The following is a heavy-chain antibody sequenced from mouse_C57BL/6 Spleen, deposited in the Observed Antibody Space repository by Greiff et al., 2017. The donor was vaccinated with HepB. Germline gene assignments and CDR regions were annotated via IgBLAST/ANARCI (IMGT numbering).Heavy chain of an antibody. CDR1: GYSFTSYY. J-gene: IGHJ3*01. CDR2: IYPGSGNT. Sequence: QVQLQQSGPELVKPGASVKISCKASGYSFTSYYIHWVKQRPGQGLEWIGWIYPGSGNTKYNEKFKGKATLTADTSSSTAYMQLSSLTSEDSAVYYCARSMNDYDIPFAYWGQGTLVTVSA. CDR3: ARSMNDYDIPFAY. V-gene: IGHV1-66*01. D-gene: IGHD2-4*01.